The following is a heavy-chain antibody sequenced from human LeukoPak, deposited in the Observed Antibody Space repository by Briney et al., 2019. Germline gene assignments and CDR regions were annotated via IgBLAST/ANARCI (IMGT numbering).Heavy chain of an antibody. D-gene: IGHD2-15*01. CDR2: FYTGGSP. CDR1: GDSISSASYY. Sequence: SETLSLTCIVSGDSISSASYYWSWIRQPAGKRLEWIGRFYTGGSPNYNPSLKSRVTILADTSKNQISLNLNSVTAADTAVYCCARALGGGSYSDYYYGMDVWGQGTTVTVSS. V-gene: IGHV4-61*02. J-gene: IGHJ6*02. CDR3: ARALGGGSYSDYYYGMDV.